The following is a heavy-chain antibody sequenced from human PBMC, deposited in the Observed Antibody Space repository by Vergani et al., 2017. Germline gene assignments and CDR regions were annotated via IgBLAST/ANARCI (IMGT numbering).Heavy chain of an antibody. CDR2: LSWNSGSK. CDR1: GFIFREHG. V-gene: IGHV3-9*01. J-gene: IGHJ4*02. CDR3: AKDMKIFSEYSSAFDN. D-gene: IGHD3-22*01. Sequence: EVQLLESGGGLVQPGGSLRLSCAASGFIFREHGMHWVRQAPGKGLEWVSGLSWNSGSKAYADSVKGRFTISRDNAKNSLYLEMNNLRVEDTALYFCAKDMKIFSEYSSAFDNWGQGTRVTVSS.